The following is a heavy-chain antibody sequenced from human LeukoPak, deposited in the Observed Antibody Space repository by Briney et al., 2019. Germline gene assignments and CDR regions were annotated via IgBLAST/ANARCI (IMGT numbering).Heavy chain of an antibody. CDR2: ISYDGSNK. Sequence: PGGSLRLSCAASGFTFSSYGMHWVRQAPGKGLEWVAVISYDGSNKYYADSVKGRFTISRDNSKNTLYLQMNSLRAEDTAVYYCARDPSWGSGYDSSMYYFDYWGQGTLVTVSS. V-gene: IGHV3-30*19. D-gene: IGHD5-12*01. CDR1: GFTFSSYG. CDR3: ARDPSWGSGYDSSMYYFDY. J-gene: IGHJ4*02.